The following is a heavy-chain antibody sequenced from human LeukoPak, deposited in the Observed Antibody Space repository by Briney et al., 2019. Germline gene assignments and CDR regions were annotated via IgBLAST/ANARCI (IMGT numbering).Heavy chain of an antibody. CDR2: IYHSGST. Sequence: SETLSLTCTVSGGSISNYYLSWIRQPPGKGLEWIGSIYHSGSTYYNPSLKSRVTISVDTSKNQFSLKLSSVTAADTAVYYCARAHGVNCSGGSCYVLSYYYYMDVWGKGTTVTVSS. CDR1: GGSISNYY. J-gene: IGHJ6*03. D-gene: IGHD2-15*01. CDR3: ARAHGVNCSGGSCYVLSYYYYMDV. V-gene: IGHV4-59*08.